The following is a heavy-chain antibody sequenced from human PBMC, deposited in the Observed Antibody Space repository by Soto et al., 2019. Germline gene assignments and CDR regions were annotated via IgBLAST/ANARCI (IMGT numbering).Heavy chain of an antibody. CDR2: ISWNSGSI. Sequence: GGSLRLSCAASGFTFDDYAMHWVRQAPGKGLEWVSGISWNSGSIGYADSVKGRFTISRDNAKNSLYLQMNSLRAEDTALYYCAKDEGYTVTTWVGYFDYWGQGTLVTVSS. D-gene: IGHD4-17*01. CDR3: AKDEGYTVTTWVGYFDY. V-gene: IGHV3-9*01. J-gene: IGHJ4*02. CDR1: GFTFDDYA.